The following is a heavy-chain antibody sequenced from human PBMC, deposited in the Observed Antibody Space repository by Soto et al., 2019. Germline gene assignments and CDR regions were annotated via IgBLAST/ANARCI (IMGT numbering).Heavy chain of an antibody. J-gene: IGHJ6*02. Sequence: EVQLVESGGGLIQPGGSLRLSCVASGLTVSHNYMAWVRQAPEMGLEWVSILYTEGTTYYADSVKGRFTISRDSSKNTLFLQMDNLRAEDTAVYYCVRPRPSGENYGMDVWGQGTTVTVSS. CDR3: VRPRPSGENYGMDV. CDR2: LYTEGTT. V-gene: IGHV3-53*01. D-gene: IGHD3-16*01. CDR1: GLTVSHNY.